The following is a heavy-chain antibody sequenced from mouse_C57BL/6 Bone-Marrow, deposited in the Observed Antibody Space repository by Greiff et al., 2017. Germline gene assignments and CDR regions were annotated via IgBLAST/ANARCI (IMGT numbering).Heavy chain of an antibody. CDR2: ILPGSGST. CDR3: ARRSPLWLRRHYFDY. D-gene: IGHD2-2*01. CDR1: GYTFTGYW. V-gene: IGHV1-9*01. Sequence: VKLQQSGAELMKPGASVKLSCKATGYTFTGYWIEWVKQRPGHGLEWIGEILPGSGSTNYNEKFKGKATFTADTSSNTAYMQLSSLTTEDSAIYYCARRSPLWLRRHYFDYWGQGTTLTVSS. J-gene: IGHJ2*01.